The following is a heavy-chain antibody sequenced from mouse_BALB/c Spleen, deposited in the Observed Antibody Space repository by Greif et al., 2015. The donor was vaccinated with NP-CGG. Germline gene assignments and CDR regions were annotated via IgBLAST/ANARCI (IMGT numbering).Heavy chain of an antibody. CDR3: AAVLSPYYYAMDY. CDR2: IYPGGGYT. D-gene: IGHD6-2*01. V-gene: IGHV1-63*02. J-gene: IGHJ4*01. CDR1: GYTFTNYW. Sequence: VKVVESGAELVRPGTSVKISCKASGYTFTNYWLGWVKQRPGHGLEWIGDIYPGGGYTNYNEKFKGKATLTADTSSSTAYMQLSSLTSEDSAVYFCAAVLSPYYYAMDYWGQGTSVTVSS.